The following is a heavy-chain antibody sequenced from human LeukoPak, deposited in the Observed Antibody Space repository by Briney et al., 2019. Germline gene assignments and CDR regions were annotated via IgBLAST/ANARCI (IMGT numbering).Heavy chain of an antibody. CDR3: ARRGGSGRSFDY. Sequence: SETLSFTGTVSGASGSSGGYYRSWIRQPPGKILERIGYIYYSGSTNYRHSLKSRVTIAVDTSKNQFSLKVSSVTAADTAVYYCARRGGSGRSFDYWGQGTLVTVSS. J-gene: IGHJ4*02. CDR2: IYYSGST. CDR1: GASGSSGGYY. V-gene: IGHV4-61*08. D-gene: IGHD3-10*01.